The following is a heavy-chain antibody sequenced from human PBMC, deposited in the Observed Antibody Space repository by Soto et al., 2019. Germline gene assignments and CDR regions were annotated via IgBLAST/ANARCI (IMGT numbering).Heavy chain of an antibody. CDR3: ARAGESDYPYFDY. CDR1: GFTFSSYA. V-gene: IGHV3-30*04. CDR2: ISYDGSNK. J-gene: IGHJ4*02. Sequence: GGSLRLSCAASGFTFSSYAMHWVRQAPGKGLEWVAVISYDGSNKYYADSVKGRFTISRDNSKNTLYLQMNSLRAEDTAVYYCARAGESDYPYFDYWGQGTLVTVSS. D-gene: IGHD3-16*01.